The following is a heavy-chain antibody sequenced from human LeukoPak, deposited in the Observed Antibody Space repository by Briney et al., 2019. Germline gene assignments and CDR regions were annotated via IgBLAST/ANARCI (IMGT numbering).Heavy chain of an antibody. CDR1: GFTFSDYY. Sequence: GGSLRLSCAASGFTFSDYYMSWIRQAPGKGLEGVSYISSSGITIYYADSVKGRFTISRDNAKNSLYLQMNSLRAEDTAVYYCARDLPITMIVAQYSGGMDVWGQGTTVTVSS. CDR2: ISSSGITI. V-gene: IGHV3-11*01. D-gene: IGHD3-22*01. CDR3: ARDLPITMIVAQYSGGMDV. J-gene: IGHJ6*02.